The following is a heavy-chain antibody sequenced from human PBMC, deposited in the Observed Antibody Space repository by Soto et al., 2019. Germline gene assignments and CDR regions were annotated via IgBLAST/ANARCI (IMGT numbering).Heavy chain of an antibody. CDR3: ARSLLRYCSSTSCGPHYYYYGMDV. J-gene: IGHJ6*02. CDR1: GYSFTSYW. Sequence: GESLKISCKGSGYSFTSYWIGWVRQMPGKGLEWMGIIYPGDSDTRYSPSLQGQVTISADKSISTAYLQWSSLKASDTAMYYCARSLLRYCSSTSCGPHYYYYGMDVWGQGTTVTV. V-gene: IGHV5-51*01. D-gene: IGHD2-2*01. CDR2: IYPGDSDT.